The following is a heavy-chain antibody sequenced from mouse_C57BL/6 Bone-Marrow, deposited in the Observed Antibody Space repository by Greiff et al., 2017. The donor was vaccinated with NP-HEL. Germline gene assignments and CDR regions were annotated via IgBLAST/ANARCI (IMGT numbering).Heavy chain of an antibody. CDR2: IDPSDSYT. J-gene: IGHJ1*03. Sequence: VQLKQPGAELVMPGASVKLSCKASGYTFTSYWMHWVKQRPGQGLEWIGEIDPSDSYTNYNQKFKGKSTLTVDKSSSTAYMQLSSLTSEDSAVYYCARRGYYYGSSPYWYFDVWGTGTTVTVSS. D-gene: IGHD1-1*01. CDR1: GYTFTSYW. V-gene: IGHV1-69*01. CDR3: ARRGYYYGSSPYWYFDV.